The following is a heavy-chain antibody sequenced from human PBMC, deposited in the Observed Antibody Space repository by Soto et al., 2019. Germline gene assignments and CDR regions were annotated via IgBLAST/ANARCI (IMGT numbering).Heavy chain of an antibody. V-gene: IGHV3-11*06. CDR3: ARTSMEWLLYRGWFDP. CDR2: ISSSSSYT. D-gene: IGHD3-3*01. Sequence: GSLRLSCAASGFTFSDYYMSWIRQAPGEGLEWVSYISSSSSYTNYADSVKGRFTISRDNAKNSLYLQMNSLRAEDTAVYYCARTSMEWLLYRGWFDPWGQGTLVTVSS. J-gene: IGHJ5*02. CDR1: GFTFSDYY.